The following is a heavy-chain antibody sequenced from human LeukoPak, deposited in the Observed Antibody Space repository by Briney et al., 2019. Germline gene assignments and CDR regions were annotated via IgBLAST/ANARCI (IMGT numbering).Heavy chain of an antibody. CDR1: GGSISSSAYY. V-gene: IGHV4-39*07. CDR2: IHSSGST. CDR3: ARPNDYGDDY. Sequence: PSETLSLTCTVSGGSISSSAYYWGWIRRPPGKGLEWIGSIHSSGSTYYNPSLKSRVTISVDTSTNQFSLKLNSVTAADTAVYYCARPNDYGDDYWGQGTLVTVSS. D-gene: IGHD4-17*01. J-gene: IGHJ4*02.